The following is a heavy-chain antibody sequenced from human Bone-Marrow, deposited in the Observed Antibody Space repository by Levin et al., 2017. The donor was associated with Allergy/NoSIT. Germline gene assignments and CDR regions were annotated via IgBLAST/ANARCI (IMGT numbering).Heavy chain of an antibody. D-gene: IGHD5-24*01. CDR2: ISSSSSYI. CDR1: GFTFSSYS. J-gene: IGHJ4*02. Sequence: PGGSLRLSCAASGFTFSSYSMNWVRQAPGKGLEWVSSISSSSSYIYYADSVKGRFTISRDNAKNSLYLQMNSLRAEDTAVYYCARGGWGDGYNSVSDYWGQGTLVTVSS. V-gene: IGHV3-21*01. CDR3: ARGGWGDGYNSVSDY.